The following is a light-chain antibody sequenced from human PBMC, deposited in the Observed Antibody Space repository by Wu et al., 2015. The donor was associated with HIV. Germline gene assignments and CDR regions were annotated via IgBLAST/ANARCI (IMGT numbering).Light chain of an antibody. Sequence: EIVLTQSPGTLSLSPGDRATVSCRASQNVGNNYLAWYQQKPGQSPRLVLHETYKRATDISERFSGAGSGTDFSLTISAVEPEDFAVYFCQQYSSSPITFGPGTRLESK. J-gene: IGKJ5*01. CDR1: QNVGNNY. V-gene: IGKV3-20*01. CDR3: QQYSSSPIT. CDR2: ETY.